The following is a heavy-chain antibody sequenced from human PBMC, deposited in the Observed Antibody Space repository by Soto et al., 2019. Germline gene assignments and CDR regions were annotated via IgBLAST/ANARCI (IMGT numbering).Heavy chain of an antibody. CDR3: ASRDPGTSVDY. J-gene: IGHJ4*02. D-gene: IGHD1-7*01. CDR2: IYHTGST. V-gene: IGHV4-4*02. CDR1: GGSISSSSW. Sequence: SETLSLTCAVSGGSISSSSWWNWVRQPPGKGLEWIGEIYHTGSTNYNPSLKSRVTISLDKSENQFSLKVTSLTAADTAVYYCASRDPGTSVDYWGQGTLVTVSS.